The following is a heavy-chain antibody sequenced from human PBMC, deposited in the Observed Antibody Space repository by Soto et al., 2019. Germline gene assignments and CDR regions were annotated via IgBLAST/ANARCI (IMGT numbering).Heavy chain of an antibody. Sequence: GASLKVSCKASGGTFSSYAISWVRQAPGQGLERMGGIIPIFGTANYAQKFQGRVTITADESTSTAYMELSSLRSEDTAVYYCVLGGLVAQDYYYYGMDVWGQGTTVTVSS. CDR2: IIPIFGTA. D-gene: IGHD2-15*01. J-gene: IGHJ6*02. CDR1: GGTFSSYA. V-gene: IGHV1-69*13. CDR3: VLGGLVAQDYYYYGMDV.